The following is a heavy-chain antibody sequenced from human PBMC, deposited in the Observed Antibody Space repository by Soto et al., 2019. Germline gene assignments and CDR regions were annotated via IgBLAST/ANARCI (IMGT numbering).Heavy chain of an antibody. Sequence: QVQLVQSGAEVKKPGASVKVSCKASGYTFTGYYMHWVRQAPGQGLEWMGWINPNSGGTNYAQKCQGWVTMTRDTSISTAYMELSRLRSDDTAVYYYARDYGLLWFGELSGWFDPWGQGTLVTVSS. CDR3: ARDYGLLWFGELSGWFDP. J-gene: IGHJ5*02. V-gene: IGHV1-2*04. CDR1: GYTFTGYY. D-gene: IGHD3-10*01. CDR2: INPNSGGT.